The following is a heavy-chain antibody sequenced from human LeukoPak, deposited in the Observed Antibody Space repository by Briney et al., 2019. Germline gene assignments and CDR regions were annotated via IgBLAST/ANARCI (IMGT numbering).Heavy chain of an antibody. Sequence: GGSLRLSCAASGYTFCSYGMNWVRQTPGKGLEWVSRISSSGTYTDYADSVKGRFTISRDNARSSLYLQMNSLRVEDTALYYCARGLGYCSSSKCSPGYYMDVWGKGTTVTVFS. V-gene: IGHV3-21*06. CDR1: GYTFCSYG. CDR3: ARGLGYCSSSKCSPGYYMDV. J-gene: IGHJ6*03. D-gene: IGHD2-2*01. CDR2: ISSSGTYT.